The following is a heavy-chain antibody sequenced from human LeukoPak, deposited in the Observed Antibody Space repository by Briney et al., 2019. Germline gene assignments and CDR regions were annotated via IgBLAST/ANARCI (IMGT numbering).Heavy chain of an antibody. CDR1: GGTFSSYA. J-gene: IGHJ4*02. CDR3: ARAPGGALWFGEPSARSLYYFDY. Sequence: SVKVSCKASGGTFSSYAISWVRQAPGQGLEWMGRIIPILGIANYAQKFQGRVTITADKSTSTAYMELSSLRSEDTAVYYCARAPGGALWFGEPSARSLYYFDYWGRGTLVTVSS. V-gene: IGHV1-69*04. CDR2: IIPILGIA. D-gene: IGHD3-10*01.